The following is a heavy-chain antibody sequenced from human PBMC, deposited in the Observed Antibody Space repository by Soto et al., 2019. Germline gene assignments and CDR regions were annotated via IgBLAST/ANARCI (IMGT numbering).Heavy chain of an antibody. J-gene: IGHJ4*02. CDR2: IIPIFGTA. Sequence: VASVKVSCKASGGTFSSYAISWVRQAPGQGLEWMGGIIPIFGTANYAQKFQGRVTITADESTSTAYMELSSLRSEDTAVYYCARGNAGVVPAATAGFLLNYWGQGTLVTVSS. D-gene: IGHD2-2*01. CDR3: ARGNAGVVPAATAGFLLNY. V-gene: IGHV1-69*13. CDR1: GGTFSSYA.